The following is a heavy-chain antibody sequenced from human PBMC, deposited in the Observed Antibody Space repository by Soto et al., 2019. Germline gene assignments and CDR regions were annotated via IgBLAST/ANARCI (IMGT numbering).Heavy chain of an antibody. CDR2: IIPLFGIT. CDR3: ATFCGGDCTTTTCYGDFEY. J-gene: IGHJ4*02. Sequence: QVQLVQSGAEVKKPGSSVKVSCKASGGIFNRYSVSWVRQAPGQGLEWMGRIIPLFGITNYAQKFQGRVMITADKSTYTAYMEVNGLRSEDTALYYCATFCGGDCTTTTCYGDFEYWGQGTLVTVTS. CDR1: GGIFNRYS. D-gene: IGHD2-2*01. V-gene: IGHV1-69*02.